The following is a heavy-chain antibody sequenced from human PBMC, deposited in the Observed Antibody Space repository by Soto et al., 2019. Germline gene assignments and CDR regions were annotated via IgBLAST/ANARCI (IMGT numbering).Heavy chain of an antibody. J-gene: IGHJ4*02. CDR1: GFSFNSYG. D-gene: IGHD3-10*01. CDR3: AKTGVSVVRGVPQGFDY. V-gene: IGHV3-30*18. Sequence: QMQLVESGGGVVQPGRSLRLSCAASGFSFNSYGMHWVRQAPGKGLEWVAFISYDGTKKYYGDSVKGRFTISRDNSKSTLYLQMNSLRPADTAVYYCAKTGVSVVRGVPQGFDYWGQGTLVTVSS. CDR2: ISYDGTKK.